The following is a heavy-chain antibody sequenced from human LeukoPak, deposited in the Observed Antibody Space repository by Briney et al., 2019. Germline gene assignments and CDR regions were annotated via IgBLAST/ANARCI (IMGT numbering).Heavy chain of an antibody. CDR1: GFSFSSYW. D-gene: IGHD1-26*01. J-gene: IGHJ4*02. CDR2: ISSSSSYI. CDR3: AREQVGATFDY. V-gene: IGHV3-21*01. Sequence: GGSLRLSCAASGFSFSSYWMSWVRQAPGKGLEWVSSISSSSSYIYYADSVKGRFTISRDNAKNSLYLQMNSLRAEDTAVYYCAREQVGATFDYWGQGTLVTVSS.